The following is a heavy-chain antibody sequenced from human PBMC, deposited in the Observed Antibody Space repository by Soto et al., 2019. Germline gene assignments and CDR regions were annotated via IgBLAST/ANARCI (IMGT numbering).Heavy chain of an antibody. D-gene: IGHD3-16*01. CDR3: ARVRGVHDDFDI. CDR2: IYYSGST. J-gene: IGHJ3*02. Sequence: PSETLSLTCTVSGGSISSGDYYWSWIRQPPGKGLEWIGYIYYSGSTYYNPSLKSRVTISVDTSKNQFYLKLSSVTAADTAVYYGARVRGVHDDFDIWGQGKMVAVSS. V-gene: IGHV4-30-4*01. CDR1: GGSISSGDYY.